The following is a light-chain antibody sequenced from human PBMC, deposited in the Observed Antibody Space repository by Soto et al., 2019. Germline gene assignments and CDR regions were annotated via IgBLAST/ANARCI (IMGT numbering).Light chain of an antibody. CDR3: HQYGDSPQT. V-gene: IGKV3-20*01. Sequence: ESVLTQSPGTLSLSPGEIATLSCRTSQSVTTSYLAWYQQKPGQAPRLLIYGTSIRATGVPDRFSGSGSATDFLLTISRLEPEDFAVYYCHQYGDSPQTFGQGTKVEI. J-gene: IGKJ1*01. CDR2: GTS. CDR1: QSVTTSY.